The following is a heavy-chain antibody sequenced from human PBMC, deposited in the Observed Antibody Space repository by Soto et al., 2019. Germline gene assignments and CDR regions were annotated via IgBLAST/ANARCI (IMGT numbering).Heavy chain of an antibody. CDR2: IYDSGST. CDR3: ASLGRYQMGIFDY. CDR1: GGSISSYY. J-gene: IGHJ4*02. Sequence: QVQLQESGPGLVKPSETLSLTCTVSGGSISSYYWSWIRQPPGKGLEYIGYIYDSGSTNYNPSLKSRVTIPVDPSKNQFSLKRSSVTAADTALYYCASLGRYQMGIFDYWGQGTLVTVSS. D-gene: IGHD2-2*01. V-gene: IGHV4-59*08.